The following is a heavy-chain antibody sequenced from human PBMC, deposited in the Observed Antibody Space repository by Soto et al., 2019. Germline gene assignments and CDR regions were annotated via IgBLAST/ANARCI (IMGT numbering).Heavy chain of an antibody. D-gene: IGHD5-12*01. CDR1: GYTFTSHY. CDR3: ASNEVAATYRYYYYYGMEV. V-gene: IGHV1-46*03. CDR2: INPSGGST. J-gene: IGHJ6*02. Sequence: QVQLVQSGAEVKKPGASVKVSCKASGYTFTSHYMHWVRQAPGQGPAWMGIINPSGGSTSYAQKFQGGGTMTRDTATSARYMGLRSRRSDNTTVYYCASNEVAATYRYYYYYGMEVWGQEATVTVSS.